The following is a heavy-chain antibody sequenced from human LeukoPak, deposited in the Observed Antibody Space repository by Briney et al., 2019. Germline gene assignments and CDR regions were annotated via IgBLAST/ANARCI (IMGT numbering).Heavy chain of an antibody. J-gene: IGHJ4*02. Sequence: PRGSLRLSCTPSGFTPSNYYMSWVRQATGQGLEWDANIKPDVRDTFYAASVTGRFTISRDTATKSIYRQMGNLRAHDTAVYTRARGGSSYDSNDTMGTYCGQGDLVTMSP. CDR1: GFTPSNYY. CDR3: ARGGSSYDSNDTMGTY. V-gene: IGHV3-7*01. D-gene: IGHD3-22*01. CDR2: IKPDVRDT.